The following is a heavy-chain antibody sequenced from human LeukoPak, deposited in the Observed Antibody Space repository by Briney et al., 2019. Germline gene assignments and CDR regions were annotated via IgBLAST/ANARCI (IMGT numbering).Heavy chain of an antibody. CDR1: GFTFSSSA. J-gene: IGHJ4*02. D-gene: IGHD1-1*01. Sequence: GGSLRLSCAASGFTFSSSAMTWVRQAPGKGLEWVSGISGGGGTTYYADSAKGRFAISRDNSKKTLYLQMNSLRAEDTAVYYCAKEEAPTTWIGYWGQGTLVTVSS. CDR3: AKEEAPTTWIGY. V-gene: IGHV3-23*01. CDR2: ISGGGGTT.